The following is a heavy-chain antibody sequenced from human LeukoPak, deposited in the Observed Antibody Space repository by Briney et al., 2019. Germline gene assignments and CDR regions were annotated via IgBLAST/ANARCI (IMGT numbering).Heavy chain of an antibody. J-gene: IGHJ6*03. CDR3: ARANWGFDYYYYMDV. CDR2: INPSGGST. V-gene: IGHV1-46*01. Sequence: ASVKVSCKASGYTFTSYYMHWVRQAPGQGLEWMGIINPSGGSTSYAQKFQGRVTMTRDMSTSTVYMELSSLRSEDTAVYYCARANWGFDYYYYMDVWGKGTTVTVSS. D-gene: IGHD3-16*01. CDR1: GYTFTSYY.